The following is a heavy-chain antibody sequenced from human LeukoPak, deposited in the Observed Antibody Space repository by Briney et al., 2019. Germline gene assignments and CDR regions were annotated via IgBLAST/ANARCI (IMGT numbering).Heavy chain of an antibody. CDR3: ASNIVGDSSIY. V-gene: IGHV3-23*01. Sequence: GGSLRLSCAASGFTFSSYAINWVRQAPGKGLEWVSAISGSGGSTYYANSVKGRFTISRDNSKNTLYLQMNSLRAEDTAVYYCASNIVGDSSIYWGQGTLVTVSS. CDR2: ISGSGGST. D-gene: IGHD1-26*01. J-gene: IGHJ4*02. CDR1: GFTFSSYA.